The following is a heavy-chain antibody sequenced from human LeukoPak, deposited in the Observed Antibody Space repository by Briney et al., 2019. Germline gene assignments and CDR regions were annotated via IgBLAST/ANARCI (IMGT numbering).Heavy chain of an antibody. CDR1: GVTFSYAW. D-gene: IGHD3-10*01. CDR3: TTASLLRGYYYYGMDV. V-gene: IGHV3-15*01. Sequence: GGSLRLSCATSGVTFSYAWMSWVRQAPGKGLEWVGRIKTKTDGGATDYAAPVKGRFTISRDNSKNTLYLQMNSLKKEDTAAYYCTTASLLRGYYYYGMDVWGQGTTVTVSS. CDR2: IKTKTDGGAT. J-gene: IGHJ6*02.